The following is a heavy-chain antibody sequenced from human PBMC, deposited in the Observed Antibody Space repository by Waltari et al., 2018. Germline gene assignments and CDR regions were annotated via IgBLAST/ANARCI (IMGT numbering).Heavy chain of an antibody. D-gene: IGHD2-2*02. CDR2: IYHGGIT. Sequence: QVQLQESGPGLVRPSETLSLTCVVSGYLINSGYYWGWVRQTPGKGLQWIGNIYHGGITNYNPSLKSRLTLSVDTSRNQFSLKLTSVTAADTAIYYCVRSGLGYCTSSTCYKNDDWGQGTLVTVSS. J-gene: IGHJ4*02. V-gene: IGHV4-38-2*01. CDR3: VRSGLGYCTSSTCYKNDD. CDR1: GYLINSGYY.